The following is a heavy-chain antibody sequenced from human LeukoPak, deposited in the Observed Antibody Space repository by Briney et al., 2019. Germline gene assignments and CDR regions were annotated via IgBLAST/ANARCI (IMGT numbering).Heavy chain of an antibody. Sequence: GASVKVSCKASGYTFAGYYVHWVRQAPGQGLEWMGWINPNSGYTNYAQKVQGRVTMTTDTSTTTAYMELRSLRSDDAAVYYCAREGRDGYNFGYWGQGTLVTVSS. D-gene: IGHD5-24*01. CDR3: AREGRDGYNFGY. CDR1: GYTFAGYY. V-gene: IGHV1-2*02. J-gene: IGHJ4*02. CDR2: INPNSGYT.